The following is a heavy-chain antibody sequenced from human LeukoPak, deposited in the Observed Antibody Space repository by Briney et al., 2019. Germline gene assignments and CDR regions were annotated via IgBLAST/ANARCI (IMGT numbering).Heavy chain of an antibody. J-gene: IGHJ4*02. CDR1: GGSISSGDYY. D-gene: IGHD3-22*01. CDR2: IYYSGST. V-gene: IGHV4-30-4*01. CDR3: ARDSSYYYDSSGGFGY. Sequence: SQTLSLTCTVSGGSISSGDYYWSWIRQPPGKGLEWIGYIYYSGSTYYNPSLKSRVTISVDTSKNQFSLKLSSVTAADPAVYYCARDSSYYYDSSGGFGYWGQGTLVTVSS.